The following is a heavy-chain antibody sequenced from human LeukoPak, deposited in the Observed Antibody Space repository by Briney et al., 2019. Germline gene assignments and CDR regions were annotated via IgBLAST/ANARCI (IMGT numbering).Heavy chain of an antibody. CDR1: GGSISSSSYY. Sequence: SSETLSLTCTVSGGSISSSSYYWGWIRQPPGKGLEWIGSIYYSGSTYYNPSLKSRVTISVDTSKNQFSLKLSSVTAADTAVYYCARVPRYCSGGSCYPFDYWGQGTLVTVSS. CDR2: IYYSGST. D-gene: IGHD2-15*01. CDR3: ARVPRYCSGGSCYPFDY. V-gene: IGHV4-39*07. J-gene: IGHJ4*02.